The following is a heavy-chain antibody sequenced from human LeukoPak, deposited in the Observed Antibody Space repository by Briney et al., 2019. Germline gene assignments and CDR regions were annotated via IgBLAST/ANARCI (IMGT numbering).Heavy chain of an antibody. J-gene: IGHJ4*02. Sequence: GESMKISNKASGYSFTNYWIGWARQMPEKGLEWRGIIYPGYLDTRYSPAFQGQVTISADKSINTAYLQWSSLKASDTAMYYCGRGIAAAAVTKFDYWGQGTLVTVSS. CDR2: IYPGYLDT. CDR3: GRGIAAAAVTKFDY. CDR1: GYSFTNYW. V-gene: IGHV5-51*01. D-gene: IGHD6-13*01.